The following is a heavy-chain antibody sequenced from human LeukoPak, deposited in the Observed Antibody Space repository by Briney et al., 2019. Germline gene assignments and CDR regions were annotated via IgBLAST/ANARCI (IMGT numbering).Heavy chain of an antibody. Sequence: ASVKVSCKASGYTFTSYYMHWVRQAPGQGLEWMGIINPSGGSTSYAQKFQGRVTMTRDTSTSTVYMELSSLRSEDTAVYYCAGAGNYYDSSGYSNFDYWGQGTLVTVSS. D-gene: IGHD3-22*01. V-gene: IGHV1-46*01. CDR3: AGAGNYYDSSGYSNFDY. J-gene: IGHJ4*02. CDR1: GYTFTSYY. CDR2: INPSGGST.